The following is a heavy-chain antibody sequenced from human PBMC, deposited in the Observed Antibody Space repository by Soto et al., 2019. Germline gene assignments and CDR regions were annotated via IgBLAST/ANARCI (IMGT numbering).Heavy chain of an antibody. CDR1: GFSFSDFS. CDR3: AKDRVSDGIYSSDY. CDR2: IDLTGSPT. Sequence: GGSLRLSCAASGFSFSDFSMNWFRHAPGKGLEWVSFIDLTGSPTYYSDSVKRRFTVSKDISKKTVYLQMNSLRVEDTAIYYCAKDRVSDGIYSSDYWGRGVLVTVSS. J-gene: IGHJ4*02. D-gene: IGHD2-15*01. V-gene: IGHV3-23*05.